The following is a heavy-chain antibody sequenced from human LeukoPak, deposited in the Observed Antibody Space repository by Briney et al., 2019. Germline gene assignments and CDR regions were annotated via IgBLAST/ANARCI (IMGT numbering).Heavy chain of an antibody. D-gene: IGHD2-2*01. CDR1: GYTFTSYG. J-gene: IGHJ4*02. CDR2: INTNTGNP. V-gene: IGHV7-4-1*02. Sequence: ASVTVSCKASGYTFTSYGVNWVRQAPRQGLEWMGWINTNTGNPTYAQGFTGRFVFSLDTSVSTAFLEISSLKAEDTAVYYCARDKYQLPYEIDYWGQGTLVTVSS. CDR3: ARDKYQLPYEIDY.